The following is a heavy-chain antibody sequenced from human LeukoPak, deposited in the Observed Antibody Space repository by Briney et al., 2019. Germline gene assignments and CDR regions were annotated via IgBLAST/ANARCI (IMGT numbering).Heavy chain of an antibody. Sequence: GASVKVSCKASGYTFTSYYMHWVRQAPGQGLEWMGIINPSGGSTSYAQKFQGRVTMTRDTSTSTVYMELSSLRSDDTAVYYCARGRIAVADTYYYYYMDVWGKGTTVTISS. CDR1: GYTFTSYY. V-gene: IGHV1-46*01. D-gene: IGHD6-19*01. CDR3: ARGRIAVADTYYYYYMDV. J-gene: IGHJ6*03. CDR2: INPSGGST.